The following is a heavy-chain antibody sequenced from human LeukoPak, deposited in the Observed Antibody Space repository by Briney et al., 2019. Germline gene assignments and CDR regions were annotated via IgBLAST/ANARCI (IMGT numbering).Heavy chain of an antibody. D-gene: IGHD2-2*02. CDR3: ATQPYCSSTSCYRGSFDY. CDR1: GGSISSSSYY. Sequence: SETLSLTCTVSGGSISSSSYYWGWIRQPPGKGLEWIGSIYYSGSTYYNPSLKSRVTISVDTSKNQFSLKLSSVTAADTAVHYCATQPYCSSTSCYRGSFDYWGQGTLVTVSS. CDR2: IYYSGST. V-gene: IGHV4-39*01. J-gene: IGHJ4*02.